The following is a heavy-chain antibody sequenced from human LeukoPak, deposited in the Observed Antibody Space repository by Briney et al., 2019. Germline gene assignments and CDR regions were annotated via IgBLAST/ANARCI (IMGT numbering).Heavy chain of an antibody. Sequence: PSETLSLTCAVYGGSFSSYYWSWIRQPPGKGLEWIGYIYYSGSTNYNPSLKSRVTISVDTSKNQFSLKLSSVTAADTAVYYCARAPGRACSSTSCYNQKLVWYYYYMDVWGKGTTVTVSS. D-gene: IGHD2-2*02. CDR2: IYYSGST. V-gene: IGHV4-59*01. CDR1: GGSFSSYY. J-gene: IGHJ6*03. CDR3: ARAPGRACSSTSCYNQKLVWYYYYMDV.